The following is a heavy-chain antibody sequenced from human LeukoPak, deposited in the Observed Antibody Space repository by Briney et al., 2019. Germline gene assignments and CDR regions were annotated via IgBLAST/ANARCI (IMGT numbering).Heavy chain of an antibody. Sequence: SGTLSLTCAVSGGSISSGGYSWSWIRQPPGKGLEWIGYIYHSGSTYYNPSLKSRVTISVDTSKNQFSLKLSSVTAADTAVYYCVLLPYYYDSGGYYGMDVWGQGTTVTVSS. CDR1: GGSISSGGYS. J-gene: IGHJ6*02. CDR2: IYHSGST. D-gene: IGHD3-22*01. CDR3: VLLPYYYDSGGYYGMDV. V-gene: IGHV4-30-2*01.